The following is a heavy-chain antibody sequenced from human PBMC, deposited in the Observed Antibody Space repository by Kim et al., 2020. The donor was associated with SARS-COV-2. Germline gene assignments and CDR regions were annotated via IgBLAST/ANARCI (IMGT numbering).Heavy chain of an antibody. D-gene: IGHD6-13*01. CDR1: GGTFSSYA. V-gene: IGHV1-69*13. J-gene: IGHJ4*02. CDR2: IIPIFGTA. Sequence: SVKVPCKASGGTFSSYAISWVRQAPGQGLEWMGGIIPIFGTANYAQKFQGRVTITADESTSTAYMELSSLRSEDTAVYYCARDPPYSSSWLGGDYWGQGTLVTVSS. CDR3: ARDPPYSSSWLGGDY.